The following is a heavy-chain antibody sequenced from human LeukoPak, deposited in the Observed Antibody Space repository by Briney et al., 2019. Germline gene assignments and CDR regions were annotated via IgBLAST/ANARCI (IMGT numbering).Heavy chain of an antibody. Sequence: GASVKVSCKASGGTFSSYAISWVRQAPGQGLEWMGGIIPIFGTANYAQKFQGRVTITTDESTSTAYMELSSLRSEDTAVYYCARGAADYYGSGSYVHMDYWGQGTLVTVSS. CDR1: GGTFSSYA. D-gene: IGHD3-10*01. CDR3: ARGAADYYGSGSYVHMDY. CDR2: IIPIFGTA. V-gene: IGHV1-69*05. J-gene: IGHJ4*02.